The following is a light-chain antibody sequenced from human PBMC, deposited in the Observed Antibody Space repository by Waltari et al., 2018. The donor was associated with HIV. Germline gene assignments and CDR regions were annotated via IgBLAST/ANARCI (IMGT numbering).Light chain of an antibody. CDR2: GAS. CDR3: QQYNSPLT. CDR1: QSISNN. V-gene: IGKV3-15*01. Sequence: EIVMTQSPATLSVSPGDRATLSCRASQSISNNLAWYQQKPGQPPRLLIYGASTRATGVPARFSGSGSGTEFTLTISSLQPDDFATYYCQQYNSPLTFGGGTKVEIK. J-gene: IGKJ4*01.